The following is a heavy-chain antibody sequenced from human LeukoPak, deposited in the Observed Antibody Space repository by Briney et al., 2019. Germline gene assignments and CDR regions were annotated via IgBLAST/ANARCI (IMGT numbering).Heavy chain of an antibody. CDR2: MNPNSGNT. V-gene: IGHV1-8*01. Sequence: ASVKVSCKASGYTFTSYDINWVRQATGQGLEWMGWMNPNSGNTGYAQKFQGRVTMTRNTSISTAYMELSSLRSEDTAVYYCARAPPYDFLSGPYYYYYYYMDVWGKGTTVTVSS. CDR1: GYTFTSYD. D-gene: IGHD3-3*01. J-gene: IGHJ6*03. CDR3: ARAPPYDFLSGPYYYYYYYMDV.